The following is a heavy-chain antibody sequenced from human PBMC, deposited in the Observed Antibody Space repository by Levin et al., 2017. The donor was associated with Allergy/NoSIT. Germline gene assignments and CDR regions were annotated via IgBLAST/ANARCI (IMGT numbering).Heavy chain of an antibody. D-gene: IGHD3-10*01. CDR3: ASAGSGSYLDY. J-gene: IGHJ4*02. CDR1: GGSFSGYY. Sequence: SETLSPTCAVYGGSFSGYYWSWIRQPPGKGLEWIGEINHSGSTNYNPSLKSRVTISVDTSKNQFSLKLSSVTAADTAVYYCASAGSGSYLDYWGQGTLVTVSS. V-gene: IGHV4-34*01. CDR2: INHSGST.